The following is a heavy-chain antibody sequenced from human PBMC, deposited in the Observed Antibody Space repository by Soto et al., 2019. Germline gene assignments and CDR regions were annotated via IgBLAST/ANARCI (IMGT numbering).Heavy chain of an antibody. Sequence: QVQLVQSGAEVKKPGASVKVSCKASGYTFTSYGISWVRQAPGQGLEWMGWISAYNGNTNYAQKFQGRVTMTTDTSTSTAYMELSSLRSDDTAVYYCVRDRITIFGVIINLDRFDYWGQGTLVTVSS. CDR3: VRDRITIFGVIINLDRFDY. CDR2: ISAYNGNT. D-gene: IGHD3-3*01. V-gene: IGHV1-18*01. CDR1: GYTFTSYG. J-gene: IGHJ4*02.